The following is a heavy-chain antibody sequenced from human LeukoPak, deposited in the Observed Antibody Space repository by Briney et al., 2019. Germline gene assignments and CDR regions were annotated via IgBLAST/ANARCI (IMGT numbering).Heavy chain of an antibody. D-gene: IGHD2-8*02. J-gene: IGHJ2*01. CDR2: INRDGTST. Sequence: PGGSLRLSCAASGFTFSTYWMHWVRQAPGKGLVWVSSINRDGTSTNYADSVKGRFTISRGNAKNTLYLRMNSLRVEDTAVYYCARVGVSRYFDLWGRGTLVTVSS. CDR1: GFTFSTYW. CDR3: ARVGVSRYFDL. V-gene: IGHV3-74*01.